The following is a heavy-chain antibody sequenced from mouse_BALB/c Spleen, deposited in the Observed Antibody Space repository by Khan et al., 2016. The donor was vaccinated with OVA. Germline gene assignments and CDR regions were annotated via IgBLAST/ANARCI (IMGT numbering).Heavy chain of an antibody. J-gene: IGHJ3*01. D-gene: IGHD3-1*01. CDR3: TGGGFGGFAY. Sequence: QVQLKESGAELVRPGTSVKVSCKASGYAFTNYLIEWVKQRPGQGLEWIGVINPGSGGTNYNEKFKGKATLTADNSSSTAYMQLSSLTSDVSAVDFCTGGGFGGFAYWGQGTLVTVSA. CDR2: INPGSGGT. CDR1: GYAFTNYL. V-gene: IGHV1-54*01.